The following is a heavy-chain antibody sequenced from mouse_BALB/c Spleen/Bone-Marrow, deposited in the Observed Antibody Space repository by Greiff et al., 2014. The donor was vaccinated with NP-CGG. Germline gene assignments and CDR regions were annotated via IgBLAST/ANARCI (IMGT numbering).Heavy chain of an antibody. Sequence: EVQLQQSGAELVKPGASVKLSCTASGFNIEDTYMHWVKQRPEQGLEWIGRIDPANGNTKYDPKFQGKATITADTSSNTAYLQLSSLTSEDTAVYYCAEITTAAYYVMDHWGQGTSVTVSS. D-gene: IGHD1-2*01. CDR3: AEITTAAYYVMDH. CDR1: GFNIEDTY. V-gene: IGHV14-3*02. J-gene: IGHJ4*01. CDR2: IDPANGNT.